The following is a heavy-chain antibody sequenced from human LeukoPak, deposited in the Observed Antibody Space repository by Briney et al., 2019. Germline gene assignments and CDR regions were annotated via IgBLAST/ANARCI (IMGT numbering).Heavy chain of an antibody. V-gene: IGHV4-61*01. Sequence: KPSETLSLTCTVSGGSVSSGNSYWSWIRQPPGMGLEWIGYISYSGNTNYNPSLKSRVTISVDTSKNQFSLKLRSVTAADTAVFYCARNGGNSDFDYWGQGTLVTVSS. CDR1: GGSVSSGNSY. CDR3: ARNGGNSDFDY. D-gene: IGHD4-23*01. CDR2: ISYSGNT. J-gene: IGHJ4*02.